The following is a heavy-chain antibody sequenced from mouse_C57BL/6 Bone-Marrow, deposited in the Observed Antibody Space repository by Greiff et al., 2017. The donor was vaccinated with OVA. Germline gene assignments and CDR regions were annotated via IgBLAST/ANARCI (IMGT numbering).Heavy chain of an antibody. V-gene: IGHV1-69*01. CDR1: GYTFTSYW. D-gene: IGHD1-1*01. Sequence: VQLQQSGPELVKPGASVKISCKASGYTFTSYWMHWVKQRPGQGLEWIGEIDPSDSYTNYNQKFKGKSTLTVDKSSSTAYMQLSSLTSEDSAVYYCARHYYGSSYGWFACWGQGTLVTVSA. J-gene: IGHJ3*01. CDR3: ARHYYGSSYGWFAC. CDR2: IDPSDSYT.